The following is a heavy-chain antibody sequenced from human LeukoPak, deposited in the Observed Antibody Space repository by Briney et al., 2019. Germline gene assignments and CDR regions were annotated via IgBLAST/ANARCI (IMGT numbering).Heavy chain of an antibody. D-gene: IGHD1-26*01. Sequence: SETLSLTCTVSGGPVSSYYWSWIRQPPGEGLEWIAYIHNSGSTNYNPSLKSRATIAVDTSKNQFSLKLSSVTAADTAMYYCVRDWEGFNFDIWGQGTVVTVSS. J-gene: IGHJ3*02. V-gene: IGHV4-59*02. CDR2: IHNSGST. CDR1: GGPVSSYY. CDR3: VRDWEGFNFDI.